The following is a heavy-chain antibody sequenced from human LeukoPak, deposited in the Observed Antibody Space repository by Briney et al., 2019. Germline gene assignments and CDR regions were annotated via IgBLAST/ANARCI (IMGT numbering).Heavy chain of an antibody. V-gene: IGHV3-23*01. CDR3: AKDHSPAVGCYGSGVTNWFDP. Sequence: GGSLRLSCAASGFTFSGYAMSWVRQAPGKGLEWVSAISGSGGSTYYADSVKGRFTIPRDSSKNTLYLQMNSLRAEDTAVYYCAKDHSPAVGCYGSGVTNWFDPWGQGTLVTVSS. CDR1: GFTFSGYA. CDR2: ISGSGGST. J-gene: IGHJ5*02. D-gene: IGHD3-10*01.